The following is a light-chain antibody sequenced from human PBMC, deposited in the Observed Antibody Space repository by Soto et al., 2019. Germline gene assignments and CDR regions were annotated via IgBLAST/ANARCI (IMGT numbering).Light chain of an antibody. CDR1: QSINSRN. Sequence: IELTQSPGTLSLSPGERATLSCRARQSINSRNLVWYQQKPGQAPRLLIYGASNRAIGIPDRFSGSGSGTYFTLTISRLEPEDFALYRCQHYANPPVTFGGGTKVELQ. V-gene: IGKV3-20*01. J-gene: IGKJ4*01. CDR2: GAS. CDR3: QHYANPPVT.